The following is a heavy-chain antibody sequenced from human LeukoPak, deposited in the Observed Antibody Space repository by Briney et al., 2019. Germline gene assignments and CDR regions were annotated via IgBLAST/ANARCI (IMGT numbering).Heavy chain of an antibody. CDR2: IYHSGST. J-gene: IGHJ4*02. CDR3: ARGRWQWLDY. D-gene: IGHD6-19*01. Sequence: SETLSLNCTVSGYSISSGYYWGWIRQPPGKGLEWIGSIYHSGSTYYNPSLKSRVTISVDTSKNQFSLKLSSVTAADTAVYYCARGRWQWLDYWGQGTLVTVSS. CDR1: GYSISSGYY. V-gene: IGHV4-38-2*02.